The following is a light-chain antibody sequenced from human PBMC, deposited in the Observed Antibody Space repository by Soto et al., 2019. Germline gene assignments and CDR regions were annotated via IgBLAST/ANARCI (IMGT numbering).Light chain of an antibody. Sequence: DIVMTQSPATLSVSPGERATLSCRTSQNVGTNLAWYQQKPGQAPRLLIYGASTRATGIPARFSGSGSGTEFTLTISSLQSEDFAVYYCQQYNNWPPTFGQGTKVEIK. V-gene: IGKV3-15*01. CDR1: QNVGTN. CDR3: QQYNNWPPT. CDR2: GAS. J-gene: IGKJ1*01.